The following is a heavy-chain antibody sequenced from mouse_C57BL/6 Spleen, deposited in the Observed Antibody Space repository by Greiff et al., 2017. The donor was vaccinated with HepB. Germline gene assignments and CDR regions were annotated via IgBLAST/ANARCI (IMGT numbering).Heavy chain of an antibody. Sequence: EVMLVESGGGLVKPGGSLKLSCAASGFTFSSYAMSWVRQTPEKRLEWVATISDGGSYTYYPDNVKGRFTISRDNAKNNLYLQMSHLKSEDTAMYYCARGGERYYGSSPYYFDYWGQGTTLTVSS. J-gene: IGHJ2*01. CDR3: ARGGERYYGSSPYYFDY. V-gene: IGHV5-4*03. CDR2: ISDGGSYT. D-gene: IGHD1-1*01. CDR1: GFTFSSYA.